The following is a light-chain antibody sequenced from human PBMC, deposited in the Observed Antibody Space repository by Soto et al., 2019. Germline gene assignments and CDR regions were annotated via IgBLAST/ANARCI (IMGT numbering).Light chain of an antibody. CDR3: QRYNNWPLT. CDR2: DTS. J-gene: IGKJ4*01. V-gene: IGKV3-15*01. CDR1: QSVNNN. Sequence: EIVLTQSPGTLSLSPGERATLSCRATQSVNNNLAWYQHKPGQTPRLLIYDTSTRATVVPARFSGGRSGTEFTLTINSLQSEDFAVYYCQRYNNWPLTFGGGTKVESK.